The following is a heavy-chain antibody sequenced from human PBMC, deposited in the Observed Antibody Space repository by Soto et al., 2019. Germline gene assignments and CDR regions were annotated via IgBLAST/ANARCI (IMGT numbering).Heavy chain of an antibody. CDR2: IYKSTTT. Sequence: PSATLSLTCSVSGDSISTVDYFWAWIRQPPGQALEYIGYIYKSTTTYYNPSFESRVAISLDTSKSQFSLTVTSVTAADTAVYFCAXGRYCLTGRCFPNWFDSWGQGTLVTVSS. CDR3: AXGRYCLTGRCFPNWFDS. D-gene: IGHD2-15*01. V-gene: IGHV4-30-4*01. J-gene: IGHJ5*01. CDR1: GDSISTVDYF.